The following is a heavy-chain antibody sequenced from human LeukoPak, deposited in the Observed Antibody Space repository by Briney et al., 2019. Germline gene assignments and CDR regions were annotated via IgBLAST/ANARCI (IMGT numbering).Heavy chain of an antibody. CDR2: ISRSGDTT. CDR3: AKDGPQSEYQPLGSSDY. V-gene: IGHV3-23*01. CDR1: GFTFSSCA. Sequence: PGGSLRLSCAASGFTFSSCAMSWVRQAPGKGLEWVSTISRSGDTTYYADSVKGRFAISRDNSKNTLYLQMNSLRAEDTALYYCAKDGPQSEYQPLGSSDYWGQGTLVTVSS. J-gene: IGHJ4*02. D-gene: IGHD2-2*01.